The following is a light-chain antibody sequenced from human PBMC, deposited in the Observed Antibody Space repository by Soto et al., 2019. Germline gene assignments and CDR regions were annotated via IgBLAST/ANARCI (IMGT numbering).Light chain of an antibody. J-gene: IGLJ2*01. CDR2: YDI. Sequence: SYELTQPPSVSVTPGKTARITCGGTNIGDKSVHWYPQKPGQAPVLVIYYDIDRPSGIPERFSGSNSGNTATLTINSVEAGDEADYYCHVWDSSSDHRGVVFGGGTKLTVL. V-gene: IGLV3-21*04. CDR1: NIGDKS. CDR3: HVWDSSSDHRGVV.